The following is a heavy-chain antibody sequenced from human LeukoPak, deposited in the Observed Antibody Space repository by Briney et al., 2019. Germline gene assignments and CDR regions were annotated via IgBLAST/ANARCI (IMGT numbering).Heavy chain of an antibody. J-gene: IGHJ4*02. CDR3: TTGLGSAWRVYYFTT. CDR2: IKSKTDGGTT. Sequence: PGGSLTLPCAASGYTFSNARMICVRQAPGKGLEWVGRIKSKTDGGTTDYAAPVKGRFTISRDDSKNTLYLQMNSLKTEDTAVYYCTTGLGSAWRVYYFTTGGQGTLVTVSS. D-gene: IGHD2/OR15-2a*01. CDR1: GYTFSNAR. V-gene: IGHV3-15*01.